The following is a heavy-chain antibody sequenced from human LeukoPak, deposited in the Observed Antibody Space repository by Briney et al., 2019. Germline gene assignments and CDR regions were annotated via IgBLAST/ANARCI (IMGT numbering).Heavy chain of an antibody. CDR3: ARESGYYGSGSYYRGLNWFDP. V-gene: IGHV3-33*01. D-gene: IGHD3-10*01. CDR1: GFTFSSYG. Sequence: GGSLRLSCAASGFTFSSYGMHWVRQAPGKGLEWVAVIWYDGSNKYYADSVKVRFTISRDNSKNTLYLQMNSLRAEDTAVYYCARESGYYGSGSYYRGLNWFDPWGQGTLVTVSS. J-gene: IGHJ5*02. CDR2: IWYDGSNK.